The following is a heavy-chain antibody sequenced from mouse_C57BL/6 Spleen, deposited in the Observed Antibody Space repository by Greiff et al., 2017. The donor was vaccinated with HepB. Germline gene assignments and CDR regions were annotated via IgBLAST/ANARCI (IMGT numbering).Heavy chain of an antibody. Sequence: EVKLMESGAELVRPGASVKLSCTASGFNIKDYYMHWVKQRPEQGLEWIGRIDPEDGDTEYAPKFQGKATMTADTPSNTAYLQLSSLTSEDTAVYYCTTCGSKTVVATRYFGVGGTGTTVTVSS. V-gene: IGHV14-1*01. CDR1: GFNIKDYY. D-gene: IGHD1-1*01. CDR3: TTCGSKTVVATRYFGV. J-gene: IGHJ1*03. CDR2: IDPEDGDT.